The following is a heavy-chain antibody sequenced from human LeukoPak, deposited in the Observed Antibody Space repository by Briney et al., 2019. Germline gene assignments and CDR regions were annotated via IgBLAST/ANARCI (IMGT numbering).Heavy chain of an antibody. J-gene: IGHJ5*02. D-gene: IGHD3-10*01. Sequence: ASVKLSCKASGYTFTSYGICWVRQAPGQGLEWMGGISAYNGNTNYAKKLQGRVTMTTATSTSTANIELRRLRSDDTAVYYCAKTGLRLWFGELPPANWFDPWGQGTLVTVSS. CDR3: AKTGLRLWFGELPPANWFDP. CDR1: GYTFTSYG. V-gene: IGHV1-18*01. CDR2: ISAYNGNT.